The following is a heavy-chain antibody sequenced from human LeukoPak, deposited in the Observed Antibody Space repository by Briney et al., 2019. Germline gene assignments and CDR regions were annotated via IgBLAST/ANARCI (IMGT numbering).Heavy chain of an antibody. V-gene: IGHV4-34*01. CDR3: ASGTRYNPFDY. CDR2: INHSGST. CDR1: GGSFSGYY. Sequence: KPSETLSLTCAVFGGSFSGYYWSCIRQTPGKGLEWIGEINHSGSTHYNPSLKSRVTISADTSKNQFSLKLTSVTAADAAVYYCASGTRYNPFDYWGQGTLVTVSS. J-gene: IGHJ4*02. D-gene: IGHD3-16*02.